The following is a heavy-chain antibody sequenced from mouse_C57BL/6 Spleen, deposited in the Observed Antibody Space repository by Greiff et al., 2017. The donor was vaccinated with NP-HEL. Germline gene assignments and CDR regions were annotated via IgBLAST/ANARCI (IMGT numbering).Heavy chain of an antibody. D-gene: IGHD2-3*01. Sequence: VQLVESGPGLVQPSQSLSITCTVSGFSLTSYGVHWVRQSPGKGLEWLGVIWSGGSTDYNAAFISRLSISKDNSKSQVFFKMNSLQADDTAIYYCAREEDGYYWFAYWGQGTLVTVSA. V-gene: IGHV2-2*01. CDR2: IWSGGST. CDR1: GFSLTSYG. CDR3: AREEDGYYWFAY. J-gene: IGHJ3*01.